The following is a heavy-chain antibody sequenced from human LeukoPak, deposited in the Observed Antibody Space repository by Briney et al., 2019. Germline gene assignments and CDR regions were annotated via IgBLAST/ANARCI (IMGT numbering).Heavy chain of an antibody. V-gene: IGHV4-4*07. D-gene: IGHD2-2*01. CDR2: IHSSGAT. CDR3: AREDSAAYRTSTNCFGFDY. CDR1: GGSIINYH. Sequence: SETLSLTCTVSGGSIINYHWSWIRQPAGKGLEWIVSIHSSGATDYSPSLKSRVTISLDKSKRHFSLKLSSVTAADTAIYYCAREDSAAYRTSTNCFGFDYWGQGTLVTVSS. J-gene: IGHJ4*02.